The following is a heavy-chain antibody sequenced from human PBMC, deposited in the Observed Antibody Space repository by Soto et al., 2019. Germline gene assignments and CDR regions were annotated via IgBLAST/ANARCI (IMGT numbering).Heavy chain of an antibody. CDR3: ARRLQSNSFVGQYFDY. D-gene: IGHD3-16*01. Sequence: QLQLQESGPGLVKPSETLSLTCTVSGGSISSSSYYWGWIRQPPGKGLEWIGSIYYSGSTYYNPSLKRRVTISVDTSKNQFSLKRSSVTAADPAVYYCARRLQSNSFVGQYFDYWGQGTLVTVSS. CDR2: IYYSGST. V-gene: IGHV4-39*01. CDR1: GGSISSSSYY. J-gene: IGHJ4*02.